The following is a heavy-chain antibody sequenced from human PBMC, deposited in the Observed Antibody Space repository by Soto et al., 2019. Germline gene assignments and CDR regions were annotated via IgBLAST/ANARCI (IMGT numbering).Heavy chain of an antibody. CDR2: IKQDGSEK. CDR1: GFTFSSYW. V-gene: IGHV3-7*01. J-gene: IGHJ6*03. D-gene: IGHD4-17*01. Sequence: SGGSLRLSCAASGFTFSSYWMSWVRQAPGKGLEWVANIKQDGSEKYYVDSVKGRFTISRDNAKNSLYLQMNSLRAEDTAVYYCARDYGDYGYYYYMDVWGKGTTVTVSS. CDR3: ARDYGDYGYYYYMDV.